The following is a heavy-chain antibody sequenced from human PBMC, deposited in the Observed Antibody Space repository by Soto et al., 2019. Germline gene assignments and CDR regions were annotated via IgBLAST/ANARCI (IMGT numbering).Heavy chain of an antibody. D-gene: IGHD1-26*01. J-gene: IGHJ5*02. Sequence: EVQLVESGGGLVQPGGSLRLSCAASKFSFSGYWMHWVRQAPGKGLMWVSRVNPDGSTTTYADSVKGRFTISRDNAKNTVFVQMNSLRADDTAVYYCAKVASGSYDWFDPWGQGTLVTVSS. V-gene: IGHV3-74*01. CDR2: VNPDGSTT. CDR3: AKVASGSYDWFDP. CDR1: KFSFSGYW.